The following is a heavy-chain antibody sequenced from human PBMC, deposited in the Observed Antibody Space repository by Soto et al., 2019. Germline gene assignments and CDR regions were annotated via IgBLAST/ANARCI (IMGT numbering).Heavy chain of an antibody. CDR3: VKSRGGNNFDFFD. V-gene: IGHV3-64D*06. J-gene: IGHJ4*02. CDR2: VRGNGDPP. Sequence: GGSLRLSCSASGFTFSSYAMHRVRQAPGKGLEYVSGVRGNGDPPFYADSVKGRFTISRDNSKNTLYLQMSSLSADDTAVYYCVKSRGGNNFDFFDWGQGALVTVSS. CDR1: GFTFSSYA. D-gene: IGHD5-12*01.